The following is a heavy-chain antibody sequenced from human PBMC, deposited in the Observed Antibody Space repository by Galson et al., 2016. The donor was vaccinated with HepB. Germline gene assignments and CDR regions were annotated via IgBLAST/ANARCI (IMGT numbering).Heavy chain of an antibody. J-gene: IGHJ6*02. CDR3: ARGSSHGLDV. Sequence: SLRLSCAASGLTLSSFPIHWVRQAPGKGLVWVSRIYTDGSVTSYADSVKGRLTISRDNAKHTVYLQMTSLRGEDTAVYYCARGSSHGLDVWGQGTTVTVSS. V-gene: IGHV3-74*01. CDR1: GLTLSSFP. CDR2: IYTDGSVT. D-gene: IGHD6-6*01.